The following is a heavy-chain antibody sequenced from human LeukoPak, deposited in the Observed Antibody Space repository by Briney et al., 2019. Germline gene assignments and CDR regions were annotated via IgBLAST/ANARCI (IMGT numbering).Heavy chain of an antibody. D-gene: IGHD4-23*01. J-gene: IGHJ4*02. CDR2: ISSSSGTI. CDR1: GFTFSSYS. V-gene: IGHV3-48*01. CDR3: ARARNSNDY. Sequence: GGSLRLSCAASGFTFSSYSMNWVRQAPGKGLEWVSYISSSSGTIYYADSVKGRFTISRDNAKNSLYLQMNSLRAEDTAVYYCARARNSNDYWGQGTLVTVSS.